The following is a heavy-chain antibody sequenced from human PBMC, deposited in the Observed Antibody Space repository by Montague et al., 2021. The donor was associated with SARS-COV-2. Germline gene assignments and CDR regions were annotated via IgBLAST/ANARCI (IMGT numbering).Heavy chain of an antibody. V-gene: IGHV2-70*01. Sequence: PALGKPTQTLTLTCTFSGFSLSTSGICVSWIRQPPGKALEWLALIGWDDDKYYSTSLKTRLTISKDTSKNQVVLTMTNMDPVDTATYYCARIRDYDILTGSYSGFDFWGQGTLVTVSS. J-gene: IGHJ4*02. CDR3: ARIRDYDILTGSYSGFDF. CDR1: GFSLSTSGIC. D-gene: IGHD3-9*01. CDR2: IGWDDDK.